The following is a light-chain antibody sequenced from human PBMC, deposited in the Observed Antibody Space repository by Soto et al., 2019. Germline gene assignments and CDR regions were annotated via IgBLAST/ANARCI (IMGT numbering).Light chain of an antibody. CDR1: SSNIGNNY. J-gene: IGLJ2*01. CDR2: DNN. V-gene: IGLV1-51*01. CDR3: GTWDSSLGVV. Sequence: QSVLTQPPSVSAAPGQKVTISCSGSSSNIGNNYVSWYQQLPGTAPKLLIYDNNKRPSGIPDRFSGSKSGTSATLGITGLQTGDEADYYCGTWDSSLGVVFGGGTKVTVL.